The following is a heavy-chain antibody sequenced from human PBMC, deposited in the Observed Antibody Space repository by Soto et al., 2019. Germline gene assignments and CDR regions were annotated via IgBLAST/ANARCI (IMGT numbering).Heavy chain of an antibody. J-gene: IGHJ6*02. Sequence: ASVKVSCKASGYTFTSYDINWVRQATGQGLEWMGWMNPNSGNTGYAQKFQGRVTMTRNTSISTAYMELSSLRSEDTAMYYCARLGIRDPKYSSGWSTGYYYYYGMDVWGQGTTVTVSS. CDR2: MNPNSGNT. D-gene: IGHD6-19*01. CDR3: ARLGIRDPKYSSGWSTGYYYYYGMDV. V-gene: IGHV1-8*01. CDR1: GYTFTSYD.